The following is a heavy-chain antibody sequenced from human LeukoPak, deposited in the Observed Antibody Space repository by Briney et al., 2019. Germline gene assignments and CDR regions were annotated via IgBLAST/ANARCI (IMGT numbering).Heavy chain of an antibody. CDR3: ARVRVGAYDFEY. V-gene: IGHV3-48*04. D-gene: IGHD3-10*01. J-gene: IGHJ4*02. CDR1: GFTFNIYS. CDR2: ITRDSSSI. Sequence: GGSLRLSCAASGFTFNIYSLSWVRQAPGKGLEWVSYITRDSSSIYYADSVKGRFTISRDNAKNTLYLQMNSLRAEDTAVYYCARVRVGAYDFEYWGQGTLVTVSS.